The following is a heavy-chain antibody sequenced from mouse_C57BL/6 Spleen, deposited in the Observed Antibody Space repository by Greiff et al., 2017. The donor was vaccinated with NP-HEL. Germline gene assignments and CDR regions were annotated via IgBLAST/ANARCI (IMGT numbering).Heavy chain of an antibody. J-gene: IGHJ1*03. Sequence: QVQLQQPGAELVKPGASVKLSCKASGYTFTSYWMQWVKQRPGQGLEWIGEIDPSDSYTNYNQKFKGKATLTVDTSSSTAYMQLSSLTSGDSAVYYCARAGTYYRYFDVWGTGTTVTVSS. CDR2: IDPSDSYT. D-gene: IGHD1-1*02. CDR3: ARAGTYYRYFDV. CDR1: GYTFTSYW. V-gene: IGHV1-50*01.